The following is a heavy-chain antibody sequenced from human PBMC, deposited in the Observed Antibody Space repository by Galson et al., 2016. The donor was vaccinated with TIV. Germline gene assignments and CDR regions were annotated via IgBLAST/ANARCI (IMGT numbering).Heavy chain of an antibody. CDR2: IGGSSGSP. CDR1: GFSFGNYA. V-gene: IGHV3-23*01. CDR3: AKRPIITIFGAGSNYCDS. D-gene: IGHD3-3*01. J-gene: IGHJ4*02. Sequence: SLRLSCAASGFSFGNYAMSWVRQAPGRGLEWVSGIGGSSGSPNYGDSVKGRFTISRDNSRNILYLQMNSLRAEDTAVYYCAKRPIITIFGAGSNYCDSWGQGTLVTVSS.